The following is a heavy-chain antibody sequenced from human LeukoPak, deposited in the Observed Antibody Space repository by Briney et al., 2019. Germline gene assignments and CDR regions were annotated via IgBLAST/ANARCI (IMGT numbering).Heavy chain of an antibody. V-gene: IGHV3-9*01. CDR3: AKGPVVAIDWYFDL. CDR2: VSWNSGSI. J-gene: IGHJ2*01. Sequence: PGGFLRLSCAASGFTFDDYAMHWVRQVPGKGLEWVSGVSWNSGSIGYADSVKGRFTISRDNAKNSLYLQMNSLRAEDTALYYCAKGPVVAIDWYFDLWGRGTLVTVSS. CDR1: GFTFDDYA. D-gene: IGHD2-15*01.